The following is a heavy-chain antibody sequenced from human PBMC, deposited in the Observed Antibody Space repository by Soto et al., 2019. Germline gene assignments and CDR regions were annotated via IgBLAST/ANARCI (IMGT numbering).Heavy chain of an antibody. Sequence: EVQLVESGGGLVQPGGSLRLSCAASGFSFSSYEMNWVRQAPGKGLEWVSYISSSTNTIHYADSLKGRFTISRDNARNALFLQTNSLRAEDTAIYYCARGSRGSDKFYFDYWGQGTLVTVSS. CDR3: ARGSRGSDKFYFDY. D-gene: IGHD5-12*01. CDR1: GFSFSSYE. J-gene: IGHJ4*02. V-gene: IGHV3-48*03. CDR2: ISSSTNTI.